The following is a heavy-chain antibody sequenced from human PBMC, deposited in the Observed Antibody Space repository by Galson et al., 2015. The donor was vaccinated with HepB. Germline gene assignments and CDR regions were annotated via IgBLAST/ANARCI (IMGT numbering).Heavy chain of an antibody. J-gene: IGHJ3*02. D-gene: IGHD2-2*01. CDR1: GGAFSSYT. CDR2: IIPIFNTA. V-gene: IGHV1-69*13. CDR3: ARDLCSRDSCGDAFDI. Sequence: SVKVSCKASGGAFSSYTINWVRQAPGQGLEWMGGIIPIFNTATYAQNFQGRVTITADDTTNTAYMELSSLRSEDTAVYYCARDLCSRDSCGDAFDIWGQGTMVTVSS.